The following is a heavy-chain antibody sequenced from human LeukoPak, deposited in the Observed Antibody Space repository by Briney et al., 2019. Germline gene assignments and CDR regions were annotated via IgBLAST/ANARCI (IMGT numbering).Heavy chain of an antibody. CDR3: ARSQPPYSTRWYYFDY. D-gene: IGHD6-13*01. J-gene: IGHJ4*02. V-gene: IGHV4-4*07. CDR1: GGSISTYY. CDR2: IYTSGST. Sequence: SETLSLTCTVSGGSISTYYWSWIRQPVGKGLEWIGRIYTSGSTDYYPSLKSRVTMSVDTSKNQFSLKLTSVTAADTAVYYCARSQPPYSTRWYYFDYWGQGTLVTVSS.